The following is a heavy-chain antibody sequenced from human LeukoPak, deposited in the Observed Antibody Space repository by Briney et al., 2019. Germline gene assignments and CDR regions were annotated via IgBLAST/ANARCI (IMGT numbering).Heavy chain of an antibody. D-gene: IGHD4-11*01. V-gene: IGHV3-20*04. J-gene: IGHJ4*02. CDR1: GVTFEDFD. CDR2: IKWIGDVI. CDR3: ARDPTLYSRDY. Sequence: GGSLRLSCEGSGVTFEDFDMSWVRQAPGKGLEWVSTIKWIGDVIGYADSVKGRFIISRDNAKNSLFLQMNSLRADDTAFYYCARDPTLYSRDYWGQGTLVTVSS.